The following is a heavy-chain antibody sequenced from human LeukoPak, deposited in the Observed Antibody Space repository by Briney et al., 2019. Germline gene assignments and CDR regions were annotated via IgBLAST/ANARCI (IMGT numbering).Heavy chain of an antibody. V-gene: IGHV3-33*08. Sequence: PGRSLRLSCAASGFTFSSYGMHWVRQAPGKGLEWVAVIWYGGSNKYYADSVKGRFTISRDNSKNTLYLQMNSLRAEDTAVYYCAKPAALDLGAFDIWGQGTMVTVSS. CDR1: GFTFSSYG. CDR2: IWYGGSNK. D-gene: IGHD2-2*03. J-gene: IGHJ3*02. CDR3: AKPAALDLGAFDI.